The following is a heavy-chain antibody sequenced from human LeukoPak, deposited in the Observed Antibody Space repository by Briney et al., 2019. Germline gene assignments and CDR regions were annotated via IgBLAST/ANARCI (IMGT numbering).Heavy chain of an antibody. J-gene: IGHJ4*02. CDR1: GFTFSSYG. Sequence: GGSLRLSCAASGFTFSSYGMHWVRQAPGKGLEWVAVISYDGSNKYYADSVKGRFTISRDNSKNTLYLQMNSLRAEDTAVYYCAKDPDTAMGLVDYWGQGTLVTVSS. V-gene: IGHV3-30*18. CDR3: AKDPDTAMGLVDY. D-gene: IGHD5-18*01. CDR2: ISYDGSNK.